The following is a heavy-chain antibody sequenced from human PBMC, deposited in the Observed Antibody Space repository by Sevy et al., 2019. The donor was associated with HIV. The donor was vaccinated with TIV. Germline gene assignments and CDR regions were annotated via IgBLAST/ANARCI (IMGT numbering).Heavy chain of an antibody. CDR1: GFTFSSYW. CDR2: IKQDGSEK. D-gene: IGHD3-9*01. V-gene: IGHV3-7*01. CDR3: ARDRGIRYFDGLPRIGMDV. J-gene: IGHJ6*02. Sequence: GGSLRLSCAASGFTFSSYWMSWVRQAPGKGLEWVANIKQDGSEKYYVDSVKGRFNISRDNAKNSLYLQMYSLRAEDTAVDYCARDRGIRYFDGLPRIGMDVWGQGTTVTVSS.